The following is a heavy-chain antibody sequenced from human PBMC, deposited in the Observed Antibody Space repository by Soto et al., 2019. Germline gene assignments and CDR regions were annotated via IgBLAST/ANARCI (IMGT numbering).Heavy chain of an antibody. V-gene: IGHV3-23*01. CDR2: ISGSADST. J-gene: IGHJ6*02. CDR3: AKTRGAMIYAISVYGMDV. CDR1: GFSFSIFS. Sequence: EVQLLESGGGFIHPGGSLRLSCAASGFSFSIFSMNWVRQAPGKGLEWVSIISGSADSTFYADSVKGRFTISRDNSKRTLYQKISSMSAEVTAVYYCAKTRGAMIYAISVYGMDVWGQGTTVTVSS. D-gene: IGHD2-8*01.